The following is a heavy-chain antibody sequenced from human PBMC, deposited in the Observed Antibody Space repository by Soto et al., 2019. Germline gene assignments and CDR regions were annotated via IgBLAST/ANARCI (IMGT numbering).Heavy chain of an antibody. CDR3: AQYPGIAAAGYYYYGMDV. J-gene: IGHJ6*02. V-gene: IGHV1-69*01. CDR1: GGTFSSYA. CDR2: IIPIFCTA. D-gene: IGHD6-13*01. Sequence: QVQLVQSGAEVKKPGSSVKVSCKASGGTFSSYAISWVRQAPGQGLEWMGGIIPIFCTANYAQKFQGRVTITADESTSTAYMELSSLRSEDTAVYYCAQYPGIAAAGYYYYGMDVWGQGTTVTVSS.